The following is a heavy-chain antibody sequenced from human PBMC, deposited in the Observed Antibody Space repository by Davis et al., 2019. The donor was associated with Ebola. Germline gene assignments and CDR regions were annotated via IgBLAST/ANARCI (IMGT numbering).Heavy chain of an antibody. D-gene: IGHD3-22*01. CDR3: ARGSLDLGMIVVVITRYYYYMDV. CDR2: IWYDGSNK. CDR1: GSTSSSYG. J-gene: IGHJ6*03. V-gene: IGHV3-33*01. Sequence: PGGSLRPSCAASGSTSSSYGMHWVRQAPGKGLEWVAVIWYDGSNKYYADSVKGRFTISRDNAKNSLYLQMNSLRAEDTAVYYCARGSLDLGMIVVVITRYYYYMDVWGKGTTVTVSS.